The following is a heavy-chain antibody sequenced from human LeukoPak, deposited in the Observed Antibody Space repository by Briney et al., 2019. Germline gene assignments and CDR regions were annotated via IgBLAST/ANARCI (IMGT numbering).Heavy chain of an antibody. CDR1: GYTFTNYA. V-gene: IGHV1-3*03. J-gene: IGHJ4*02. Sequence: ASVKVSFKASGYTFTNYAMHWVRQAPGQRREWMGWINAGHGNTKYSQEFQGRVTITRDTSASTAYMELSSLRSEDTAVYYCARVVRYSSGPLTDLFPYSFDYWGQGTLVTVSS. D-gene: IGHD6-19*01. CDR3: ARVVRYSSGPLTDLFPYSFDY. CDR2: INAGHGNT.